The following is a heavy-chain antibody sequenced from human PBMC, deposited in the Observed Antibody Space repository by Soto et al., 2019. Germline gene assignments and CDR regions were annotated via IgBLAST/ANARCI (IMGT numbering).Heavy chain of an antibody. CDR2: ISSSSSTI. Sequence: EVQLVESGGGLVQPGGSLRLSCAASGFTFSSYSMNWVRQARGKGLEWVSYISSSSSTIYYADSVKGRFTISRDNAKNSLYLQMNSLRDEDTAVYYCAREYSSSWYGGYYYYGMDVWGQGTTVTVSS. V-gene: IGHV3-48*02. CDR1: GFTFSSYS. CDR3: AREYSSSWYGGYYYYGMDV. D-gene: IGHD6-13*01. J-gene: IGHJ6*02.